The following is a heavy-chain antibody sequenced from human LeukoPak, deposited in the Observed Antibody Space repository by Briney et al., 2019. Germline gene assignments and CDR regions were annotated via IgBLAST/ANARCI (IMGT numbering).Heavy chain of an antibody. CDR2: IRSKAYGGTT. CDR3: TTTRYFDNQWAFDI. V-gene: IGHV3-49*04. CDR1: GFTFSSYG. Sequence: GGTLRLSCAASGFTFSSYGMSWVRQAPGKGLEWVGFIRSKAYGGTTEYAASVKGRFTISRDDSKSIAYLQMNSLKTEDTAVYYCTTTRYFDNQWAFDIWGQGTMVTVSS. J-gene: IGHJ3*02. D-gene: IGHD3-9*01.